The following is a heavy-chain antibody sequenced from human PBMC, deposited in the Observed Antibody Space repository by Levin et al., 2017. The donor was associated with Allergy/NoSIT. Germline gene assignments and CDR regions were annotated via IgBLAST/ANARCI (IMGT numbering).Heavy chain of an antibody. CDR2: IYYSGST. V-gene: IGHV4-30-4*01. CDR1: GISINGASSF. CDR3: ARGVDYPKPFDP. J-gene: IGHJ5*02. Sequence: SQTLSLTCSVSGISINGASSFWSWIRQPPGKGLEWIGYIYYSGSTHYDPSLKSRLTISVDTSMNHFSLTLASVTAADTAVYYCARGVDYPKPFDPWGQGILVTVSS. D-gene: IGHD5-12*01.